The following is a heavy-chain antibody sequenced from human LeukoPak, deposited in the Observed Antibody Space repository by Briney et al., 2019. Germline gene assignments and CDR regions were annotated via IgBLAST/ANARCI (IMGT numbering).Heavy chain of an antibody. CDR2: ISSSGSTI. CDR1: GFPFRSYE. V-gene: IGHV3-48*03. Sequence: GGSLRLSREASGFPFRSYEINWVRQAPGKGLEWVSYISSSGSTIYYADSVKGRFTISRDNAKNSLYLQMNSLRAEDTAVYYCASWLRYYYYGMDVWGKGTTVTVSS. J-gene: IGHJ6*04. CDR3: ASWLRYYYYGMDV. D-gene: IGHD5-12*01.